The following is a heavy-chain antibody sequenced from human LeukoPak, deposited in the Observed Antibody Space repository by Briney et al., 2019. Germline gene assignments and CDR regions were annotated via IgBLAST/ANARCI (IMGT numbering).Heavy chain of an antibody. D-gene: IGHD2-21*01. V-gene: IGHV4-4*02. CDR1: NGPITSTKW. CDR3: ESSSLVVVVTYGFDI. Sequence: PAGTLSLTCTVSNGPITSTKWWSWVRQPAGKGLEWIGEISHTGSTNYNPSFNSRVTMSVDNSKNQFSLNLKSVTAADTALYYCESSSLVVVVTYGFDIWGRGTAVTVSS. J-gene: IGHJ3*02. CDR2: ISHTGST.